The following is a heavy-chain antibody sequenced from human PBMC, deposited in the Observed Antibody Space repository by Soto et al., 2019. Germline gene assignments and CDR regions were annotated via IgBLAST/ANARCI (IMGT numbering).Heavy chain of an antibody. D-gene: IGHD3-10*01. CDR1: GFTFSNHG. J-gene: IGHJ4*02. CDR3: ANSRVSMVRGLIIIPNY. Sequence: LRLSCVASGFTFSNHGMHWVRQAPGKGLEWVSAISGHGDATFYADSVKGRFTISRDNSKNTLYLHMNSLRAEDTALYYCANSRVSMVRGLIIIPNYWGQGTLVTVSS. CDR2: ISGHGDAT. V-gene: IGHV3-23*01.